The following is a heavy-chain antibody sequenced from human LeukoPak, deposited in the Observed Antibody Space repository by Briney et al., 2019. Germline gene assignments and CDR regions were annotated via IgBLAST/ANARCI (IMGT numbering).Heavy chain of an antibody. CDR1: GGAFSNYA. D-gene: IGHD2-21*02. CDR3: ARTARVVVTASPWLGWFDP. CDR2: IIPIFGRA. Sequence: SVKVSCKASGGAFSNYAISWVRQAPGQGLEWMGGIIPIFGRANYAQKFQGRVTITADESTSTAYMELSSLRSEDTAVYYCARTARVVVTASPWLGWFDPWGQGTLVTVSS. V-gene: IGHV1-69*13. J-gene: IGHJ5*02.